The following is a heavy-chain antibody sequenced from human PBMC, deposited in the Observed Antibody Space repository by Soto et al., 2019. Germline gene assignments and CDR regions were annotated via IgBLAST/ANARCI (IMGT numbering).Heavy chain of an antibody. J-gene: IGHJ4*02. Sequence: SETLSLTCAVYGGSFRGHYWSWIRQPPGKGLEWIGGIYHRGSANYNPSLKSRVTISVDTSKSQYSLRLTSVTAADTAVYYCARYNAASGTYYFDFWGQGALVTVSS. CDR3: ARYNAASGTYYFDF. CDR1: GGSFRGHY. CDR2: IYHRGSA. D-gene: IGHD6-13*01. V-gene: IGHV4-34*01.